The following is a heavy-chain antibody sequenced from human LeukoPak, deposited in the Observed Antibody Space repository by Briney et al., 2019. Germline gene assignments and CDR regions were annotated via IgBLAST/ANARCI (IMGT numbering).Heavy chain of an antibody. Sequence: GRSLRLSCAASGFTFSGYAMNWVRQAPGKGLEWVSHIYSSDTTYADSVKGRFTISRDNAKNSLYLQMNSLRAEDTAVYYCARDGGDCSSTSCYDRLDYWGQGTLVTVSS. CDR2: IYSSDTT. CDR3: ARDGGDCSSTSCYDRLDY. V-gene: IGHV3-48*01. CDR1: GFTFSGYA. J-gene: IGHJ4*02. D-gene: IGHD2-2*01.